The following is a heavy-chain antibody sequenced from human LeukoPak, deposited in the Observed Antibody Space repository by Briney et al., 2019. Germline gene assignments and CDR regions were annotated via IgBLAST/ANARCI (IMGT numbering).Heavy chain of an antibody. CDR3: ARAQWRTYSYYYMDV. V-gene: IGHV3-53*01. Sequence: GGSLRLSCAASGFTVSFNYVSWVRQAPGKGLEWISVIYSGGSTYYADSVKGRFTISRDDSKNTLYLQVNSLRAEDTAIYYCARAQWRTYSYYYMDVWGKGTTVTVSS. J-gene: IGHJ6*03. D-gene: IGHD6-19*01. CDR2: IYSGGST. CDR1: GFTVSFNY.